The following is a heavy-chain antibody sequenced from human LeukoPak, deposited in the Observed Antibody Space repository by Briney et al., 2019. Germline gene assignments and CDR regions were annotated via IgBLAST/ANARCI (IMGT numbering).Heavy chain of an antibody. CDR1: GYSITSGYN. CDR3: VRYCSSTTCYTRAVDY. CDR2: IYHSGSA. V-gene: IGHV4-38-2*02. Sequence: KSSETLSLTSTVSGYSITSGYNWAWIRQPPGKVLEWIGSIYHSGSAYYNPSLKSRVTISVDTSKDQFSLKLSSVTAADTAVYYCVRYCSSTTCYTRAVDYWGQGTLVTVSS. D-gene: IGHD2-2*02. J-gene: IGHJ4*02.